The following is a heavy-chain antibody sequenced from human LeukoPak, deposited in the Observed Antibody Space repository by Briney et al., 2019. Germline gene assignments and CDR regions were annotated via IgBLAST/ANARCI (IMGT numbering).Heavy chain of an antibody. CDR2: VHSSGNT. D-gene: IGHD2/OR15-2a*01. CDR1: GSSIGDDY. Sequence: SETLSLTCTVSGSSIGDDYWSWIRQPPGKAPEWVGYVHSSGNTNYNPSLKSRVTITVDTSKHQFSLRLTSVTAADTAVYFCARQSGNYFIDYFDYWGQGTLVTVSS. V-gene: IGHV4-59*08. CDR3: ARQSGNYFIDYFDY. J-gene: IGHJ4*02.